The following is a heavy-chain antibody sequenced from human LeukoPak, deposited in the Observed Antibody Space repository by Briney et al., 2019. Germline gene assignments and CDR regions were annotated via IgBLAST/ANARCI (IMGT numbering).Heavy chain of an antibody. CDR3: VITTFSRSNFDY. D-gene: IGHD3-22*01. CDR1: GFTFSTYA. CDR2: IYSGGST. V-gene: IGHV3-66*01. Sequence: GGSLRLSCAASGFTFSTYAMPWVRQAPGKGLEWVSVIYSGGSTYYADSVKGRFTISRDNSKNTLYLQMNSLRAEDTARGVVVITTFSRSNFDYWGQGTLVTVSS. J-gene: IGHJ4*02.